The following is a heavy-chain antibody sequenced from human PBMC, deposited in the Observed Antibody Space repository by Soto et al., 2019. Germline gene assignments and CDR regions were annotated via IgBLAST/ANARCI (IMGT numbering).Heavy chain of an antibody. Sequence: AQLVESGGGLVQPGGSLRLSCEASGFSLGRYWMTWVRQAPGKGLEWVANIKKDGRRTSDLDSGRGRFTISTDNVGHSRSLQMERRRAEDRGLYFCARDVSPRTSTLYLDAFDIWGQGTTVSVSS. CDR1: GFSLGRYW. CDR2: IKKDGRRT. CDR3: ARDVSPRTSTLYLDAFDI. D-gene: IGHD2-8*01. J-gene: IGHJ3*02. V-gene: IGHV3-7*05.